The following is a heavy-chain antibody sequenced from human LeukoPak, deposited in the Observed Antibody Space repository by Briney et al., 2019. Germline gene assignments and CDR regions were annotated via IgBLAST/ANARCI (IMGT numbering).Heavy chain of an antibody. CDR1: GGSISGYY. CDR3: ARFHIAAAGVFDY. D-gene: IGHD6-13*01. CDR2: IYYSGST. Sequence: SETLSLTCTVSGGSISGYYWSWIRQPPGKGLEWIGYIYYSGSTNYNPSLKSRVTISVDTSKNQFSLKLSSVTAADTAVYYCARFHIAAAGVFDYWGQGTLVTVSS. J-gene: IGHJ4*02. V-gene: IGHV4-59*08.